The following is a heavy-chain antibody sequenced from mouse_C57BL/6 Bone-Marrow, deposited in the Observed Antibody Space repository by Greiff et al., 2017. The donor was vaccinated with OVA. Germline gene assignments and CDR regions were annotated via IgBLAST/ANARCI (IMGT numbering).Heavy chain of an antibody. J-gene: IGHJ2*01. CDR1: GFTFSDYG. V-gene: IGHV5-17*01. Sequence: EVKLVASGGGLVKPGGSLKLSCAASGFTFSDYGMHWVRQAPEKGLEWVAYISSGSSTIYYADTVKGRFTISRDNAKNTLFLQMTSLRSEDTAMYYCARSDYDYFDYWGQGTTLTVSS. CDR2: ISSGSSTI. D-gene: IGHD2-4*01. CDR3: ARSDYDYFDY.